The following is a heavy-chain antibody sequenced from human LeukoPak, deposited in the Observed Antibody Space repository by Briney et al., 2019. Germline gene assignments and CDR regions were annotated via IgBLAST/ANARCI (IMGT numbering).Heavy chain of an antibody. J-gene: IGHJ4*02. Sequence: GGSLRLSCAASGFTFSSHAMHWVRQAPGKGLEYVSAISSNGGSTYYANSVKGRFTISRDNSKNTLYLQMGSLRAEDTAMFYCARDRRDGYNVLDYWGQGTLVTVSS. CDR1: GFTFSSHA. CDR2: ISSNGGST. CDR3: ARDRRDGYNVLDY. V-gene: IGHV3-64*01. D-gene: IGHD5-24*01.